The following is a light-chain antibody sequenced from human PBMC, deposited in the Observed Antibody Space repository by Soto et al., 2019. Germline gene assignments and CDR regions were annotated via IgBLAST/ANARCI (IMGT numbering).Light chain of an antibody. J-gene: IGKJ1*01. V-gene: IGKV3-20*01. CDR2: GVS. CDR1: KSVRSNH. CDR3: QQYTDSRT. Sequence: EILWAQSPGTRSVAPRARAKLCSRASKSVRSNHLAWYQQKPGQAPRRLVYGVSSSATDVPDRFGGSWPGTDFTLTISRLAPEDSAVYYCQQYTDSRTFGQGTKVDIK.